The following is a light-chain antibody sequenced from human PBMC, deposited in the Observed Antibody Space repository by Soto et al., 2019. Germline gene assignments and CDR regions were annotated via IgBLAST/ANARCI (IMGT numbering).Light chain of an antibody. CDR2: DAS. CDR1: QSVSSY. V-gene: IGKV3-11*01. J-gene: IGKJ1*01. CDR3: QQRSNWWT. Sequence: EIVLTRSPATLSLSPGERANLFCRASQSVSSYLAWYQQKPGQAPRLLIYDASNRATGIPARFSGSGSGTDFTLTISSLEPEDFAVYYCQQRSNWWTFGQGTKVDIK.